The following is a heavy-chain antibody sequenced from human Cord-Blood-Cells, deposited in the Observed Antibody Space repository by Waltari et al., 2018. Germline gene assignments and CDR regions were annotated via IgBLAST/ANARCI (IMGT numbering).Heavy chain of an antibody. CDR1: GYTFTGYY. CDR2: INPNSGGT. D-gene: IGHD1-1*01. CDR3: ARERRAQNWNDAFDI. Sequence: QVQLVQSGAEVKKHGASVKVSCKASGYTFTGYYMHWVRQAPGQGLEWMGWINPNSGGTNYAQKFQGRVTMTRDTSISTAYMELSRLRSDDTAVYYCARERRAQNWNDAFDIWGQGTMVTVSS. J-gene: IGHJ3*02. V-gene: IGHV1-2*02.